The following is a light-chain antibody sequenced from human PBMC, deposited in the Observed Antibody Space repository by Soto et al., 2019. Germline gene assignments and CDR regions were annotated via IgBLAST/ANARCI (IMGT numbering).Light chain of an antibody. CDR3: QQYNSYSLT. J-gene: IGKJ1*01. Sequence: EIPMTQSASTLSGSVGDGVNIXCRASQTVSSRLAWYQQKPGKAPKLLIYKASTLKSGGPSRFSGSGSVTEFTRTISSLQPDDFATYYGQQYNSYSLTFGQGTKVDIK. CDR1: QTVSSR. CDR2: KAS. V-gene: IGKV1-5*03.